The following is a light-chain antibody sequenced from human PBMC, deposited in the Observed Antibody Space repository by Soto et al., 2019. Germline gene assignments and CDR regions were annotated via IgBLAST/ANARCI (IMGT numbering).Light chain of an antibody. CDR3: QQYGSLIT. CDR2: DSF. Sequence: EIVLTQSPGTLSLSPGERATLSCRASQSLSSSYLAWYQQKPGQAPRLLIYDSFNRATGIPDRFSGSGSGTDFTLTISRLEPEDSVVYYCQQYGSLITFGQGTRLEIK. V-gene: IGKV3-20*01. J-gene: IGKJ5*01. CDR1: QSLSSSY.